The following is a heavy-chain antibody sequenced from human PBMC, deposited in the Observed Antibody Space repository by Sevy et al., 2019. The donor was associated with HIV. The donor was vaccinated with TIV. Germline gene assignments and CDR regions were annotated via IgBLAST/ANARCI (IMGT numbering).Heavy chain of an antibody. Sequence: GGSLRLSCTPSGFTFSSYSMNWVRQAPGKGLEWVSSISFSSNYIYYADSVRGRFTISRDNAKNSLYLHMDSLRDEDTALYYCARDDIVARDYFDFWGQGTLVTVSS. CDR3: ARDDIVARDYFDF. D-gene: IGHD2-15*01. V-gene: IGHV3-21*01. CDR2: ISFSSNYI. CDR1: GFTFSSYS. J-gene: IGHJ4*02.